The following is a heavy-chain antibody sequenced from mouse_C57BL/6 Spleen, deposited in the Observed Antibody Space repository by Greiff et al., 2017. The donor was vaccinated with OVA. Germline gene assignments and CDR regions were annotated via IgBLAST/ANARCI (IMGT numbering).Heavy chain of an antibody. J-gene: IGHJ3*01. Sequence: QVHVKQPGAELVKPGASVKMSCKASGYTFTSYWITWVKQRPGQGLEWIGDIYPGSGSTNYNEKFKSKATLTVDTSSSTAYMQLSSLTSEDSAVYYCARRGTGSAYWGQGTLVTVSA. D-gene: IGHD4-1*01. CDR1: GYTFTSYW. CDR3: ARRGTGSAY. V-gene: IGHV1-55*01. CDR2: IYPGSGST.